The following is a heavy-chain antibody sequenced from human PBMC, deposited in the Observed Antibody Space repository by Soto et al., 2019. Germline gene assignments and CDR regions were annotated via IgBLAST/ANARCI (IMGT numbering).Heavy chain of an antibody. CDR1: GGSISSYY. CDR3: ARDKITGLFDY. D-gene: IGHD2-8*02. Sequence: SETLSLTCTVSGGSISSYYWSWIRQPPGKGLEWIGEINHSGSTNYNPSLKSRVTISVDTSKNQFSLKLTSVTAADTAVYYCARDKITGLFDYWGQGTLVTAPQ. J-gene: IGHJ4*02. CDR2: INHSGST. V-gene: IGHV4-59*12.